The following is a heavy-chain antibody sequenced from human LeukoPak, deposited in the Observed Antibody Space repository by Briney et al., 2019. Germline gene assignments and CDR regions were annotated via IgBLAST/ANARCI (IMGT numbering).Heavy chain of an antibody. Sequence: PGRSLRLSCAASGFTFSSYGMHWVRQAPGKGLEWVAVISYDGSSKYYADSVKGRFTISRDNSKSTLYVQMNSLGAEDTAVYYCAKAVINYDILTGYGRYYGMDVWGQGTTVTVSS. CDR1: GFTFSSYG. J-gene: IGHJ6*02. CDR2: ISYDGSSK. D-gene: IGHD3-9*01. CDR3: AKAVINYDILTGYGRYYGMDV. V-gene: IGHV3-30*18.